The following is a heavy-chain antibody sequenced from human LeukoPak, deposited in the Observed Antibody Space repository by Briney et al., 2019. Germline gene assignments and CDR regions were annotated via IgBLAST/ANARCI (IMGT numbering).Heavy chain of an antibody. CDR1: GGSISSSNW. D-gene: IGHD5-18*01. Sequence: SGTLSLTCAVSGGSISSSNWWSWVRQPPEKGLEWIGEIYHSGSTNYNPSLKSRVTISVDKSKNHFSLKLSSVTAADTAVYYCARAVGYSYGPILYWGQGTLVTVSS. J-gene: IGHJ4*02. CDR3: ARAVGYSYGPILY. V-gene: IGHV4-4*02. CDR2: IYHSGST.